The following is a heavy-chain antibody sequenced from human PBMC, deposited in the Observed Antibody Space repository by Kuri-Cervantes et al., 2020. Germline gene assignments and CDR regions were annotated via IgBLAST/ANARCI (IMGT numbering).Heavy chain of an antibody. CDR1: GFTFSNAW. CDR2: IWYDGSNK. V-gene: IGHV3-33*08. Sequence: GESLKISCAASGFTFSNAWMSWVRQAPGKGLEWVAVIWYDGSNKYYADSVKGRFTISRDNSKNTLYLQMNSLRAEDTAVYYCARDADHYYYYYYMDVWGKGTTVTVSS. CDR3: ARDADHYYYYYYMDV. J-gene: IGHJ6*03.